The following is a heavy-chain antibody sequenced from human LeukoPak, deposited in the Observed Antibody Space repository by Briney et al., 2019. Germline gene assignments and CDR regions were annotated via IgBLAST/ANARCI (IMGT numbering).Heavy chain of an antibody. D-gene: IGHD1-26*01. CDR1: GFTFSIYW. Sequence: GGSLRLSCAASGFTFSIYWMTWVRQAPGKGLEWVANIKEDGSEKYYVDSVKGRFTISRDNAKTSLYLQMNSLRTEDTAVYYCASGRGGSYWGQGTLVTVSS. CDR3: ASGRGGSY. J-gene: IGHJ4*02. V-gene: IGHV3-7*01. CDR2: IKEDGSEK.